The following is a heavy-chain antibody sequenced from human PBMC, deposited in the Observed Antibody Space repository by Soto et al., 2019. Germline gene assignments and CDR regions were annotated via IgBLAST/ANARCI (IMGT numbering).Heavy chain of an antibody. J-gene: IGHJ4*02. D-gene: IGHD6-19*01. CDR1: GFTFSSYS. Sequence: EVQLVESGGGLVKPGGSLRLSCAASGFTFSSYSMNWVRQAPGKGLEWVSSISSSSSYIYYADSVKGRFTISRDNAKTSLYLQMNSLRAEDTAVYYCAREMSAVAGTCFDYWGQGTLVTVSS. V-gene: IGHV3-21*01. CDR2: ISSSSSYI. CDR3: AREMSAVAGTCFDY.